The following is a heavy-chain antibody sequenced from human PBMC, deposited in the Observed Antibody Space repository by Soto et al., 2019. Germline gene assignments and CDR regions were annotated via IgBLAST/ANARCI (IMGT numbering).Heavy chain of an antibody. CDR2: IYYSGST. J-gene: IGHJ4*02. Sequence: NPSETLSLTCTVSGGSINSYYWSWIRQPPGKGLEWIGYIYYSGSTNYNPSLKSRVAISVDTSKNQFSLNLRSVTAADTAVYYCGPRGAVADPRGYWGQGTLVTVSS. D-gene: IGHD6-19*01. CDR3: GPRGAVADPRGY. V-gene: IGHV4-59*12. CDR1: GGSINSYY.